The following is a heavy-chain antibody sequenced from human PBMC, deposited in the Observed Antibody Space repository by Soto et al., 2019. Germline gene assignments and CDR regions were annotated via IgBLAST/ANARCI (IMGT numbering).Heavy chain of an antibody. CDR1: GFTFSSYA. CDR2: ISGSGGST. V-gene: IGHV3-23*01. Sequence: GGSLRLSCAASGFTFSSYAMSWVRQAPGKGLEWVSAISGSGGSTYYADSVKGRFTISRDNSKNTLYLQMNSLRAEDTAVYYCAKGFRGVIAVAGIFDYWGQGTLVTVSS. D-gene: IGHD6-19*01. CDR3: AKGFRGVIAVAGIFDY. J-gene: IGHJ4*02.